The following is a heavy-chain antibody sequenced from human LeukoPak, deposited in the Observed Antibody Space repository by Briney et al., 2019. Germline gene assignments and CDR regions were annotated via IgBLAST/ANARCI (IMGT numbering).Heavy chain of an antibody. CDR1: GFTFSSYG. Sequence: GSLRLSCAASGFTFSSYGMHWVRQAPGKGLEWVAFIRYDGSNKYYADSVKGRFTITRDNSKNTLYLQTNSLRAEDTAVYYCAKSNWNDEADYWGQGTLVTVSS. V-gene: IGHV3-30*02. J-gene: IGHJ4*02. CDR2: IRYDGSNK. CDR3: AKSNWNDEADY. D-gene: IGHD1-20*01.